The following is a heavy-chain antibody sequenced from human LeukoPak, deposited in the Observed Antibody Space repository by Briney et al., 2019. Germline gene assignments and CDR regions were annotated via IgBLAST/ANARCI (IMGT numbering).Heavy chain of an antibody. CDR3: ARRTGEWFDP. V-gene: IGHV5-51*01. CDR2: IYPGDSDT. Sequence: GESLKISCKGSGYNFPTYWIGWVRQMPGKGLQWMGIIYPGDSDTRYSPSFQGQVTISADKSIGTAYLQWSSLKASDTAMYYCARRTGEWFDPWGQGTLVTVSS. J-gene: IGHJ5*02. CDR1: GYNFPTYW. D-gene: IGHD7-27*01.